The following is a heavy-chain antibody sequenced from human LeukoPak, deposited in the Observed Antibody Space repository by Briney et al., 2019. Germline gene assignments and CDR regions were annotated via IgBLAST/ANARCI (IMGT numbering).Heavy chain of an antibody. CDR2: IYYSGST. CDR1: GGSISSYY. Sequence: SQTLSLTCTVSGGSISSYYWSWIRQPPGKGLEWIGYIYYSGSTNYNPSLKSRVTISVDTSKNQFSLKLSSVTAADTAVYYCARGWELHDAFDIWGQGTMVTVSS. CDR3: ARGWELHDAFDI. J-gene: IGHJ3*02. D-gene: IGHD2-15*01. V-gene: IGHV4-59*01.